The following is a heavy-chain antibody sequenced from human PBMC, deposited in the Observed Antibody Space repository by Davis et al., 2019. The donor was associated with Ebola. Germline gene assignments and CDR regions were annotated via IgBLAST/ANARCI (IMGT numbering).Heavy chain of an antibody. CDR2: IWYDGSNT. Sequence: GESLKISCAASGFTFSSYGMHWVRQAPGNGLEWAAVIWYDGSNTSYADSVKGRFTISRDNYKNTLYMQSNSLRPEDTAGYYYARNHKSSGWPLDYWGQGTLVTGSS. D-gene: IGHD6-19*01. CDR3: ARNHKSSGWPLDY. J-gene: IGHJ4*02. V-gene: IGHV3-33*08. CDR1: GFTFSSYG.